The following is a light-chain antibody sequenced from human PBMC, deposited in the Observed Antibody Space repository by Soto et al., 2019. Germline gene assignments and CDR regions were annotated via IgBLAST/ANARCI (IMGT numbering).Light chain of an antibody. CDR2: EVS. V-gene: IGLV2-14*01. Sequence: QSVLTQPASVSGSPGQSITISCTGTSSDVGGYNYVSWYQQHPGKAPKLMIYEVSNRPSGVSTRFSGSKSGNTASLTISGRQADDEADYYCSSYTSSSTLVFGGGTKLTVL. CDR1: SSDVGGYNY. CDR3: SSYTSSSTLV. J-gene: IGLJ2*01.